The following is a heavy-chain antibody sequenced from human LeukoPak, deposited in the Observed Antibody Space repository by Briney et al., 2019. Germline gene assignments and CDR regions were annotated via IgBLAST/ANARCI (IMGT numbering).Heavy chain of an antibody. CDR3: ARGKLGYYYYHMDA. V-gene: IGHV1-69*04. D-gene: IGHD3-3*02. Sequence: SVKVSCKASGGTFSSYAISWVRQAPGQGLEWMGRIIPILGIANYAQKFQGRVTITTDESTSTAFMDLSSLRSEDTAVYYCARGKLGYYYYHMDAWGKGTTVTVSS. CDR2: IIPILGIA. CDR1: GGTFSSYA. J-gene: IGHJ6*03.